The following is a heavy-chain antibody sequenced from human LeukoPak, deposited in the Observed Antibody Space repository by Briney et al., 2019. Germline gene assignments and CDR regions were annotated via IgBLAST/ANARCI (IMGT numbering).Heavy chain of an antibody. J-gene: IGHJ4*02. V-gene: IGHV4-59*08. Sequence: SETLSLTCTVSGGSISSYYWSWIRQPPGKGLEWTGYIYYSGSTNYNPSLKSRVTISVDTSKNQFSLKLSSVTAADTAVYYCARHGGPTDYWGQGTLVTVSS. D-gene: IGHD4-23*01. CDR3: ARHGGPTDY. CDR1: GGSISSYY. CDR2: IYYSGST.